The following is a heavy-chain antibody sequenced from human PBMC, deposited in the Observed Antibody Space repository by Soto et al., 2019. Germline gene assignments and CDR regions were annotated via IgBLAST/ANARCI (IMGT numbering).Heavy chain of an antibody. V-gene: IGHV3-66*04. J-gene: IGHJ4*02. CDR2: IYSGGST. CDR1: GVTVSSNY. Sequence: EVQLVESGGGLVQPGGSLRLSCAASGVTVSSNYMSWVRQAPGKGLEWVSVIYSGGSTYYADSVKGRFTISRDNSTNTLYLQMNSLRAEDTAVYYCARHGYHYGGGYFDSWGQGTLVTVSS. D-gene: IGHD5-18*01. CDR3: ARHGYHYGGGYFDS.